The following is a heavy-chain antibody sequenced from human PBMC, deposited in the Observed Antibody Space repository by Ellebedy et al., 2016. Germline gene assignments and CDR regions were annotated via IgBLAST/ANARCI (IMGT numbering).Heavy chain of an antibody. CDR1: GDSVSGNSAS. Sequence: SQTLSLTCAISGDSVSGNSASWNWIRQSPSRGLEWLGRTYYRSKWYNDYAGSVKSRVIINADTSQNQFSLHLKSVIPADTAVYYFAGVSEEYVRNYGFDIWGQGTMVIVSS. CDR2: TYYRSKWYN. J-gene: IGHJ3*02. D-gene: IGHD2-2*01. V-gene: IGHV6-1*01. CDR3: AGVSEEYVRNYGFDI.